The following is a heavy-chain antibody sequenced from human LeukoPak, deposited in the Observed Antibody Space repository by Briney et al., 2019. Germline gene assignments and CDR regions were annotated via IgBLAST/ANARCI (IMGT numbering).Heavy chain of an antibody. CDR3: ARDRHYFDY. CDR2: ISYDGSNK. J-gene: IGHJ4*02. Sequence: GGSLRLSCAAPGFTFSSYAMHWVRQAPGKGLEWVAVISYDGSNKYYADSVKGRFTISRDNSKNTLYLQMNSLRAEDTAVYYCARDRHYFDYWGQGTLVTVSS. V-gene: IGHV3-30-3*01. CDR1: GFTFSSYA.